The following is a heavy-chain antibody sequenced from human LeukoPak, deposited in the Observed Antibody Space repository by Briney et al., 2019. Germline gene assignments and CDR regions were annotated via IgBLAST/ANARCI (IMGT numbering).Heavy chain of an antibody. J-gene: IGHJ4*02. D-gene: IGHD1-1*01. V-gene: IGHV5-51*01. CDR2: IYPDDFDT. Sequence: GESLKISCKASGYSFTSYWIAWVRQMPGKGLEWMGIIYPDDFDTRYSPSFQGQVTISADRSITTAYLQWNTLKATDTAVYYCARGGTATRTFDYWGQGTLVTVFS. CDR1: GYSFTSYW. CDR3: ARGGTATRTFDY.